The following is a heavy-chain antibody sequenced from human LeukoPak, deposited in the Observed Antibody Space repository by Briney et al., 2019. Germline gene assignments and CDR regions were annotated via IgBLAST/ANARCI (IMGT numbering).Heavy chain of an antibody. J-gene: IGHJ4*02. Sequence: PSETLSLTCTVSGGSISSYYWSWIRQPPGKGLEWIGYIYYSGSTNYNPSLKSRVTISVDTSKNQFSLKLSSVTAADTAVYYCARGITMIVVDYWGQGTLVTVSS. V-gene: IGHV4-59*01. CDR3: ARGITMIVVDY. D-gene: IGHD3-22*01. CDR1: GGSISSYY. CDR2: IYYSGST.